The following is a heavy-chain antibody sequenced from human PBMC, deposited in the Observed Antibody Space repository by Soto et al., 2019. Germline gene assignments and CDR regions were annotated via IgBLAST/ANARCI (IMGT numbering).Heavy chain of an antibody. CDR3: ARVVKITMRVGVAFDI. CDR2: IIPIFGTA. V-gene: IGHV1-69*13. CDR1: GGTFSSYA. D-gene: IGHD3-22*01. Sequence: SVKVSCKASGGTFSSYAISWVRQAPGQGLEWMGGIIPIFGTANYAQKFQGRVTITADESTSTAYMELSSLRSEDTAVYYCARVVKITMRVGVAFDIWGQGTMVIVS. J-gene: IGHJ3*02.